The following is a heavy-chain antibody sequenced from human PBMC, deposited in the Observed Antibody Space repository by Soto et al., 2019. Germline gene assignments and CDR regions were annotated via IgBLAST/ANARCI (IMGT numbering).Heavy chain of an antibody. V-gene: IGHV3-15*07. CDR3: ACFCRWLVQSQDCDGMRV. J-gene: IGHJ6*02. Sequence: EVQLVESGGGLVKPGGSLTLSCAASGLKFSDAWMNWVRQAPGKGLEWVGGMLSIGAGGTTDYAAPVQGRFTISRDDSRDTMNLQMSSLRVEDTHGYYCACFCRWLVQSQDCDGMRVWGPGSTVTVSS. D-gene: IGHD2-21*01. CDR2: MLSIGAGGTT. CDR1: GLKFSDAW.